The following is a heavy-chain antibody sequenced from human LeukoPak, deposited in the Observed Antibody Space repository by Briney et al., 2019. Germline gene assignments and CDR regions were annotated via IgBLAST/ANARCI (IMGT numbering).Heavy chain of an antibody. CDR3: AKAQWFSGTFSHFDF. Sequence: GGSLRPSPAASVFTFRVYAIHAGSEGPEKRVGWGAVIRYEGSNKDYADSVKGRFTISRDNSKNTVFLHMNSLRAEDTAVYYCAKAQWFSGTFSHFDFRGQGALVTVSS. CDR2: IRYEGSNK. D-gene: IGHD1-26*01. V-gene: IGHV3-30*02. CDR1: VFTFRVYA. J-gene: IGHJ4*02.